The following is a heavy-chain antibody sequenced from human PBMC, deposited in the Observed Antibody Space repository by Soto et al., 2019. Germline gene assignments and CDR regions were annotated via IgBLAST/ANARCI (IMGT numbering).Heavy chain of an antibody. CDR3: ARVPAAARYYYYYMDV. CDR1: GGSFSGYY. D-gene: IGHD2-2*01. J-gene: IGHJ6*03. Sequence: SETLSLTCAVYGGSFSGYYWSWIRQPPGKGLEWIGEINHSGSTNYNPSLKSRVTISVDTSKNQFSLKLSSVTAADTAVYYCARVPAAARYYYYYMDVWGKGTTVTV. CDR2: INHSGST. V-gene: IGHV4-34*01.